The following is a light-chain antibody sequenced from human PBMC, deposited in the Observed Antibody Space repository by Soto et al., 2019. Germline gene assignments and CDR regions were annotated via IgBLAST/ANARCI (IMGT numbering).Light chain of an antibody. Sequence: VVLTQSTATLSLSPGERATLSCRASQSVGNNLAWYQQKPGQAPGLLIYEASTRATGIPARFSGSGSGTDFTLTISSLEPEDFAVYYCQQHANWPLTFGGGTKV. V-gene: IGKV3-11*01. J-gene: IGKJ4*01. CDR1: QSVGNN. CDR2: EAS. CDR3: QQHANWPLT.